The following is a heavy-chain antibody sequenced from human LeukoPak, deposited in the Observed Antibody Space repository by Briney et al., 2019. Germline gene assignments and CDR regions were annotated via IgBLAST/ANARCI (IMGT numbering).Heavy chain of an antibody. D-gene: IGHD5-24*01. J-gene: IGHJ3*02. V-gene: IGHV3-53*05. Sequence: GGSLRLSCAASGFTVSSNYMSWVRQAPGKGLEWVSVIYSGGSTYYADSVKGRFTISRDNSKNTLYLQMNSLRAEDTAVYYCARDQGARWLHFAPNAFDIWGQGTMVTVSS. CDR2: IYSGGST. CDR1: GFTVSSNY. CDR3: ARDQGARWLHFAPNAFDI.